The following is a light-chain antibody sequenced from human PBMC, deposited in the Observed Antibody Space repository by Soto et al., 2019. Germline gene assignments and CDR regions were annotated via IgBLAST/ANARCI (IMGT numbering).Light chain of an antibody. J-gene: IGKJ4*01. CDR3: QQRSNWPPLT. CDR1: QNVSRF. V-gene: IGKV3-11*01. Sequence: EIVLTQSPATLSVSPGERATLSCRASQNVSRFLAWYQRRPGQAPRLVIYDTSKRASDTPARFSGSGSGTDFTLTISSLEPEDVAVYYCQQRSNWPPLTFGGGPRWIS. CDR2: DTS.